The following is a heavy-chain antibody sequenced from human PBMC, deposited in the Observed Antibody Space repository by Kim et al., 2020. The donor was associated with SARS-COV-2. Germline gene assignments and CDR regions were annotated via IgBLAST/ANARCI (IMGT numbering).Heavy chain of an antibody. D-gene: IGHD5-18*01. J-gene: IGHJ4*02. CDR2: ISSSSNTI. Sequence: GGSLRLSCAASGFTFSSYSMHWVRQAPGKGLEWLSYISSSSNTIYYADSVKGRFTISRDNAKNSLYLQMNSLRAEDTAVYYCVRVYSYGSFDYCGQGSLV. CDR1: GFTFSSYS. V-gene: IGHV3-48*04. CDR3: VRVYSYGSFDY.